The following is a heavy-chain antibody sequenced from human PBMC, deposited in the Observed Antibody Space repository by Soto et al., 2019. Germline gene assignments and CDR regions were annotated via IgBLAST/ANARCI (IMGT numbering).Heavy chain of an antibody. CDR3: TTSAPSFDP. CDR2: IKEDGSEK. J-gene: IGHJ5*02. CDR1: GFTFSQNW. V-gene: IGHV3-7*01. Sequence: GEPLRISCASSGFTFSQNWMSWVRQAPGKGLKWVANIKEDGSEKYYVDSVKGRFTISRDNAKNSLYLQMNSLRAEDTAVYYCTTSAPSFDPWGQGT.